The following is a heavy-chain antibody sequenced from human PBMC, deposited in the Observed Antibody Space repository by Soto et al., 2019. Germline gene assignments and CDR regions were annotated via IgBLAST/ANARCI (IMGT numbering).Heavy chain of an antibody. CDR2: ISPSNGNT. V-gene: IGHV1-18*03. J-gene: IGHJ4*02. Sequence: QVQLVQSGAEVKKAGASVKVSCKASGYTFTSYGVTWVRQAPGQGLEWMGWISPSNGNTNYAQRFQGRATMTIDTSTSTAYMELRSLRSDDMAVYYGASSPYDGFDYWGQGTLVTVSA. D-gene: IGHD3-22*01. CDR1: GYTFTSYG. CDR3: ASSPYDGFDY.